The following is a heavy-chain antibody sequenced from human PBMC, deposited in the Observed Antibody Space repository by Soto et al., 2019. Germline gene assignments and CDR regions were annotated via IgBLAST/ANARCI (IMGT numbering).Heavy chain of an antibody. D-gene: IGHD6-13*01. CDR2: IYYSGST. J-gene: IGHJ4*02. Sequence: SETLSLTCAVSGYSISSSSYYWGWIRQPPGKGLEWIGSIYYSGSTYYNPSLKSRVTISVDTSKNQFSLKLSSVTAADTAVYYCARMYSSSWYAYYFDYWGQGTLVTVSS. CDR3: ARMYSSSWYAYYFDY. V-gene: IGHV4-39*01. CDR1: GYSISSSSYY.